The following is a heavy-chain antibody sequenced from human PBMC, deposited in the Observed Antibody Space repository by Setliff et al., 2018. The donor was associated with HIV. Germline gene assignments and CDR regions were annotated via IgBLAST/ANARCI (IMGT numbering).Heavy chain of an antibody. J-gene: IGHJ6*03. CDR2: SKNKANRYAT. CDR3: VRDVAATNMIRGILTHYYYMDV. V-gene: IGHV3-72*01. Sequence: PGGSLRLSCTTSGFTFDAHCMDWVRQAPGKGLEWVARSKNKANRYATQYAASVKGRFTVSRDGSENSLYLQMNNLKSEDTAVYYCVRDVAATNMIRGILTHYYYMDVWGKGTTVTVSS. CDR1: GFTFDAHC. D-gene: IGHD3-10*01.